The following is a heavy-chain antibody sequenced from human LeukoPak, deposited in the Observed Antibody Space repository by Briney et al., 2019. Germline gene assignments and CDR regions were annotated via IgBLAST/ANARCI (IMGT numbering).Heavy chain of an antibody. CDR3: ARGRPRYYYDSSGYYALDY. CDR1: GGSISSYC. D-gene: IGHD3-22*01. V-gene: IGHV4-34*01. J-gene: IGHJ4*02. CDR2: INHSGST. Sequence: SETLSLTCTVSGGSISSYCWSWIRQPPGKGLEWIGEINHSGSTNYNPSLKSRVTISVDTSKNQFSLKLSSVTAADTAVYYCARGRPRYYYDSSGYYALDYWGQGTLVTVSS.